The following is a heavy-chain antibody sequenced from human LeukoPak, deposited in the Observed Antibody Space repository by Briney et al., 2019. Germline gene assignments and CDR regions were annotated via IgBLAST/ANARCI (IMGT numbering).Heavy chain of an antibody. CDR1: GGSISSSSYY. CDR2: INHSGST. J-gene: IGHJ4*02. CDR3: ARGRITMVRGVIARFDY. Sequence: SETLSLTCTVSGGSISSSSYYWSWIRQPPGKGLEWIGEINHSGSTNYNPSLKSRVTISADTSKNQSSLKLSSVTAADTAVYYCARGRITMVRGVIARFDYWGQGTLVTVSS. V-gene: IGHV4-39*07. D-gene: IGHD3-10*01.